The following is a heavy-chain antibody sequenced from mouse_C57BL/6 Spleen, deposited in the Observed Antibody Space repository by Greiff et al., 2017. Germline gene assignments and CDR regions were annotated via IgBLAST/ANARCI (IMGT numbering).Heavy chain of an antibody. CDR2: INPNNGGT. Sequence: EVQLQQSGPELVKPGASVKIPCKASGYTFTDYNMDWVKQSHGKSLEWIGDINPNNGGTIYNQKFKGKATLTVDTSSSTAYMELRSLTSEDTAVYYCARRNGDSTEAWFAYWGQGTLVTVSA. CDR1: GYTFTDYN. D-gene: IGHD2-13*01. J-gene: IGHJ3*01. V-gene: IGHV1-18*01. CDR3: ARRNGDSTEAWFAY.